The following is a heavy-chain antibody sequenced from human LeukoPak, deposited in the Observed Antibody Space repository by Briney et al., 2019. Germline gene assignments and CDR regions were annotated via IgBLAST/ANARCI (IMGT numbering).Heavy chain of an antibody. V-gene: IGHV4-39*01. CDR3: ARGPIRNYYFDY. J-gene: IGHJ4*02. D-gene: IGHD5-24*01. Sequence: SETLSLTCTVSGGSIISASYHWGWIRQPPGKRLEWIGSIFYSGSTSSNPSLNSRVTISVDTSKNQFSLNVYSVTAADTAMYYCARGPIRNYYFDYWGQGTLVTVSS. CDR2: IFYSGST. CDR1: GGSIISASYH.